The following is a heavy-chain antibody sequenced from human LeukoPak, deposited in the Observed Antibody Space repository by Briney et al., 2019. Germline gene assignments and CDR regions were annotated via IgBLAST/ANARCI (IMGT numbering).Heavy chain of an antibody. CDR3: ARGILEWLLWAYYFDY. CDR2: IYYSGST. CDR1: GGSISSYY. D-gene: IGHD3-3*01. V-gene: IGHV4-59*12. Sequence: SETLSLTCTVSGGSISSYYWSWIRQPPGKGLEWIGYIYYSGSTNYNPSLKSRVTISVDTSKNQFSLKLSSVTAADTAVYYCARGILEWLLWAYYFDYWGQGTLVTVSS. J-gene: IGHJ4*02.